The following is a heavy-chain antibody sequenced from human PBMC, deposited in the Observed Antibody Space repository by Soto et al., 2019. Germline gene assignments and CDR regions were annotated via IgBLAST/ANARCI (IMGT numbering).Heavy chain of an antibody. CDR3: ARDESMGAAAAGLYYYYYGMDV. V-gene: IGHV1-46*01. CDR1: GYTFTIYY. J-gene: IGHJ6*02. D-gene: IGHD6-13*01. CDR2: INPSGGST. Sequence: ASVKDSCKASGYTFTIYYMPWVRQAPGQGLEWMGIINPSGGSTSYAQKFQGRVTMTRDTSTSTVYMELSSLRSEDTAVYYCARDESMGAAAAGLYYYYYGMDVWGQGTTVTVSS.